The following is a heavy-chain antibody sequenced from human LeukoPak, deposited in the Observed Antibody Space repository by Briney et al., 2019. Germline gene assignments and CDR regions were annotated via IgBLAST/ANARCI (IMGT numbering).Heavy chain of an antibody. D-gene: IGHD5-18*01. CDR3: ARAAQLWLFVY. V-gene: IGHV3-48*03. CDR1: GFTFSSYE. J-gene: IGHJ4*02. CDR2: ISNSGSNI. Sequence: GGSLRPSCAASGFTFSSYEMNWVRHAPGKGLEWASYISNSGSNIYYADSVKGRFTISRDNAKNSLYLQMDSLRAEDTAVYYCARAAQLWLFVYWGQGTLVTVSS.